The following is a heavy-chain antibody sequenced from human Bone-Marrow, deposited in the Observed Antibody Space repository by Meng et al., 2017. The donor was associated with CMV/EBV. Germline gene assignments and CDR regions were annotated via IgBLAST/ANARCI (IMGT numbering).Heavy chain of an antibody. CDR3: ARDSRVDTAMVVYGLDV. J-gene: IGHJ6*02. CDR2: ISSSSSYI. Sequence: GGSLRLSCAASGFTVSSNYMSWVRQAPGKGLEWVSSISSSSSYIYFADSVKGRFTISRDNAKSSLYLQMNSLRAEDTAVYYCARDSRVDTAMVVYGLDVWGQGTTVTVSS. CDR1: GFTVSSNY. D-gene: IGHD5-18*01. V-gene: IGHV3-21*01.